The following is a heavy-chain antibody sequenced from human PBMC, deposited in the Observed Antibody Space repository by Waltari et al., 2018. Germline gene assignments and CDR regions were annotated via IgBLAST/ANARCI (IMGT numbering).Heavy chain of an antibody. V-gene: IGHV1-46*01. CDR2: INPRGGRT. D-gene: IGHD6-6*01. CDR3: ARGGAARSDGYFDL. J-gene: IGHJ2*01. CDR1: GYTFTSYY. Sequence: QVQLVQSGAEVKKPGASVKVSCKASGYTFTSYYMHWVRQAPGQGPEWMGRINPRGGRTSYARKFQGRVTMTRDTSTRTVYMELSSLRSEDTAVYYCARGGAARSDGYFDLWGRGTLVTVSS.